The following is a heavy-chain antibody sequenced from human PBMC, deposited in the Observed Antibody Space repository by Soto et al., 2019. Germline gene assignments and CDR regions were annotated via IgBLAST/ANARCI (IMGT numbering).Heavy chain of an antibody. CDR3: ARAYSGSYGQLDY. Sequence: GSLRLSCTVSGNSISGYYWNWIRQPPGKGLEWIGYIYYSGSTNYNPSLKSRVTMSVDTSKNQFSLKLTSVTAADTAVYYCARAYSGSYGQLDYWAQGTLVTVSS. D-gene: IGHD1-26*01. CDR2: IYYSGST. V-gene: IGHV4-59*01. CDR1: GNSISGYY. J-gene: IGHJ4*02.